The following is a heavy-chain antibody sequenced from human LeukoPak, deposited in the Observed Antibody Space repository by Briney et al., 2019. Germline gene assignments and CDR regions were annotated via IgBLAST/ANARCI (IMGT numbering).Heavy chain of an antibody. Sequence: GGSLRLSCAASGFTFSSYSMNWVRQAPGKGLEWVSSISTSSSYIYYADSVKGRFTISRDNAKKSLSLQMNSLRAEDTAVYYCARVAGYCSGGSCYSEFDYWGQGTLVTVSS. CDR3: ARVAGYCSGGSCYSEFDY. CDR1: GFTFSSYS. J-gene: IGHJ4*02. CDR2: ISTSSSYI. V-gene: IGHV3-21*01. D-gene: IGHD2-15*01.